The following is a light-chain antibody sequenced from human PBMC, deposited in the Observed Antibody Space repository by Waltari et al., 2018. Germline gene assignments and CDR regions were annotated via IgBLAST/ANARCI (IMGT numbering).Light chain of an antibody. V-gene: IGLV3-1*01. Sequence: SYELTQPPSVSVSPGQTASITCSGDKLGDKYACWYQQKPGQSPVLVIYQDNKRPSGIPERFSGSNSGNTATLTISGTQAMDEADYYCQVWDSSTQVVFGTGTKVTVL. CDR2: QDN. J-gene: IGLJ1*01. CDR3: QVWDSSTQVV. CDR1: KLGDKY.